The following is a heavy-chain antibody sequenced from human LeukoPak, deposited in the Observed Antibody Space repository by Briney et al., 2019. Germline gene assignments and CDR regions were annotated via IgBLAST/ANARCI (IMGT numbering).Heavy chain of an antibody. Sequence: PSETLSLTCTVSDDSITMYYWTWIRQPPGKGLEWIGYIYYSGSTNYNPSLKSRVTISVDTSKNQFSLKLSSVTAADTAVYYCARGRSSMVRGYYYYYMDVWGKGTTVTISS. J-gene: IGHJ6*03. CDR3: ARGRSSMVRGYYYYYMDV. CDR2: IYYSGST. D-gene: IGHD3-10*01. CDR1: DDSITMYY. V-gene: IGHV4-59*01.